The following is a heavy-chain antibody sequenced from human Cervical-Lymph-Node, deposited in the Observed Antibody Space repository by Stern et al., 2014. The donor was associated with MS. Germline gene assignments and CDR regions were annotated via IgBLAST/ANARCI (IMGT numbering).Heavy chain of an antibody. CDR3: AGPRYAF. CDR2: ISPMFSTS. J-gene: IGHJ4*02. CDR1: GGSFIHYA. D-gene: IGHD2-2*01. V-gene: IGHV1-69*06. Sequence: QVQLVQSGPEVKKPGSSVKVSCQASGGSFIHYAITWVRQAPGQGPEWMGDISPMFSTSNYAQKFQGRVTITADKSTTTAYMEVNSLTSEDTAVYYCAGPRYAFWGQGTLVIVSS.